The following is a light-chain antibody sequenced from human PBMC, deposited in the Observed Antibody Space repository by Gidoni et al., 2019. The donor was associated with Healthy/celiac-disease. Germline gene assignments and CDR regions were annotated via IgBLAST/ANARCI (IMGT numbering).Light chain of an antibody. CDR2: GAS. CDR1: QSLSHTY. Sequence: EIVLTQSLGTLSLSPGERATLSCRASQSLSHTYLAWYQQKPGQAPRLLIYGASNRATGIPDSVSGSGSGTDFTLTISRLEPGDFAVYYCQQYGSSPWKFGQGTKVEIK. CDR3: QQYGSSPWK. J-gene: IGKJ1*01. V-gene: IGKV3-20*01.